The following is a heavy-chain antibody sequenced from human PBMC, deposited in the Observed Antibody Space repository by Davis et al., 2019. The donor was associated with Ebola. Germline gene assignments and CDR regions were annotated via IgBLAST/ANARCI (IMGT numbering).Heavy chain of an antibody. CDR2: IIPIFGTA. V-gene: IGHV1-69*13. J-gene: IGHJ4*02. CDR1: GGTFSSYA. Sequence: SVKVSCKASGGTFSSYAISWVRQAPGQGLEWMGGIIPIFGTANYAQKFQGRVTITADESTSTAYMELSSLRSEDTAVYYCASNIVVVPAAINGFDYWGQGTLVTVSS. CDR3: ASNIVVVPAAINGFDY. D-gene: IGHD2-2*02.